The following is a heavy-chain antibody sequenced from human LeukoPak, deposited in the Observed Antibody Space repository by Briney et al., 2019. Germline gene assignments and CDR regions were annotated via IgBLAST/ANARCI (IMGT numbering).Heavy chain of an antibody. J-gene: IGHJ6*03. D-gene: IGHD6-13*01. CDR3: ARGGIKAAASGYYYYYYMDV. CDR2: INHSGST. V-gene: IGHV4-34*01. Sequence: SETLSLTCAVYGGSFSGYYWSWIRQPPGKGLEWLGEINHSGSTNYNPSLKSRVTISVDTSKNQFSLKLSSVTAADTAMYYCARGGIKAAASGYYYYYYMDVWGEGTTVTVSS. CDR1: GGSFSGYY.